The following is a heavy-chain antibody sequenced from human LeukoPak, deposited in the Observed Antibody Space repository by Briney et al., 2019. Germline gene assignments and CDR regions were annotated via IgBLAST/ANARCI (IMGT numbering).Heavy chain of an antibody. J-gene: IGHJ4*02. CDR1: GYTLTELS. V-gene: IGHV1-24*01. D-gene: IGHD5-18*01. Sequence: ASVKVSCKVSGYTLTELSMHWVRQAPGKGLEWMGGFDPEDGETIYAQKFQGRVTMTEDTSTDTAYMELSSLRSEDTAVYYCATTRGYSYALDYWGQGTLATVSS. CDR3: ATTRGYSYALDY. CDR2: FDPEDGET.